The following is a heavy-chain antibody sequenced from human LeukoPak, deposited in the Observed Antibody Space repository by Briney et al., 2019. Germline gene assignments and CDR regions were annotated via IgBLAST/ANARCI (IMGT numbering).Heavy chain of an antibody. V-gene: IGHV3-9*01. CDR1: GFTFDDYA. J-gene: IGHJ4*02. Sequence: GRSLRLSCAASGFTFDDYAMHWVRQAPGKGLEWVSGISWNSGSIGYADSVKGRFTISRDNAKNSLYLQMNSLRAEDTAVYYCAKDQTPMDSGSYGFDYWGQGTLVTVSS. CDR2: ISWNSGSI. D-gene: IGHD1-26*01. CDR3: AKDQTPMDSGSYGFDY.